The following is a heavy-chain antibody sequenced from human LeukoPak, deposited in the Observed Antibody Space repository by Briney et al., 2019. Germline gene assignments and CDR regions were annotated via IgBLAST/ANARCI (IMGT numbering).Heavy chain of an antibody. V-gene: IGHV1-18*01. CDR3: ARAGDSSSSSYYYYMDV. J-gene: IGHJ6*03. CDR2: ISAYNGNT. Sequence: ASVKVSCKASGYTFTSYGISWVRQAPGQGLEWMGWISAYNGNTNYAQKLQGRVTMTTDTSTSTAYMELRSLRSDDTAVYYCARAGDSSSSSYYYYMDVWGKGTTVTVSS. D-gene: IGHD6-6*01. CDR1: GYTFTSYG.